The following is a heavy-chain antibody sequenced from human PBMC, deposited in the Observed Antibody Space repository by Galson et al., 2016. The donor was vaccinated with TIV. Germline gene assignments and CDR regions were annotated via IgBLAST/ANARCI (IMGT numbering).Heavy chain of an antibody. V-gene: IGHV3-23*01. Sequence: SLRLSCAGSTLKSSNYAMSWVRQAPGKGLEWVSAISASGGSTYYADSVKGRFTISRDNSKKTVYMQMNSLRAEDTAVYYCAKVPSSGFYYYYGMDVWGQGTTVTVSS. D-gene: IGHD3-22*01. J-gene: IGHJ6*02. CDR2: ISASGGST. CDR3: AKVPSSGFYYYYGMDV. CDR1: TLKSSNYA.